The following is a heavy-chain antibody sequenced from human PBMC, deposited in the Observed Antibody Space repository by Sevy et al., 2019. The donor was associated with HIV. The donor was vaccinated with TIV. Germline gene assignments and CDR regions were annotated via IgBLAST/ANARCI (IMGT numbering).Heavy chain of an antibody. CDR1: GFTFSTYS. D-gene: IGHD5-12*01. CDR3: ARDSGYTGYD. V-gene: IGHV3-21*01. CDR2: ISRSSTYT. Sequence: GGSLRLSCATSGFTFSTYSMNWVRQAPGKGLEWVSSISRSSTYTYYTDSVKGRFTLSRDNARNSLYLQMNSLRVDDTAVYYCARDSGYTGYDWGQGTLVTVSS. J-gene: IGHJ4*02.